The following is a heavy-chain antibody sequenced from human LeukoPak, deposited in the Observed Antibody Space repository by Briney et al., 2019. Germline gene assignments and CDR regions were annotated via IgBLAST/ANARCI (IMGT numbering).Heavy chain of an antibody. D-gene: IGHD2-15*01. J-gene: IGHJ4*02. V-gene: IGHV3-64*01. CDR1: GFTFSSYA. CDR3: AKRYCSGGSCNYLDY. CDR2: ISSNGGST. Sequence: GGSLRLSCAASGFTFSSYAMHWVRQAPGKGLEYVSAISSNGGSTYYANSVKGRFTISRDNSKNTLYLQMNSLRAEDTAVYYCAKRYCSGGSCNYLDYWGQGTLVTVSS.